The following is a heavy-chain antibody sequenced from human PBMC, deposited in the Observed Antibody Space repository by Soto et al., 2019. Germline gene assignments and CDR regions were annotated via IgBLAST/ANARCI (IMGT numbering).Heavy chain of an antibody. CDR2: IYHSGST. CDR3: ARVVGGYYYGMDV. D-gene: IGHD2-2*01. V-gene: IGHV4-4*02. CDR1: GGSISSSNW. J-gene: IGHJ6*02. Sequence: QVQLQESGPGLVKPSGTLSLTCAVSGGSISSSNWWSWVRQPPGKGLEWIGEIYHSGSTNYTPSLKSRVTISEDKAKNQFALKLSSVTAADTAVYYCARVVGGYYYGMDVWGQGTTVTVSS.